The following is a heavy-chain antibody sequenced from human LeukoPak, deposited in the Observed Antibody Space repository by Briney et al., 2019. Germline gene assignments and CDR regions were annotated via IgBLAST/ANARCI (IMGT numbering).Heavy chain of an antibody. CDR3: AKVAGAT. V-gene: IGHV1-69*04. D-gene: IGHD3-10*01. CDR2: IIPIFDIT. Sequence: QGLEWMGRIIPIFDITNYAQNFQYRVTITADKSTSTAYMELNSLRAEDTAVYYCAKVAGATWGQGTMVTVSS. J-gene: IGHJ3*01.